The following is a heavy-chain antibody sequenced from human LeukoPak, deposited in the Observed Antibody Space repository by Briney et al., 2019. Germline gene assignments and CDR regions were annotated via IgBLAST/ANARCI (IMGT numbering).Heavy chain of an antibody. V-gene: IGHV3-30*18. Sequence: PGRSLRLSCAASGFTFGSYGMHWVRQAPGKGLEWVAVISYDGSNKYYADSVKGRFTISRDSSKNTLYLQMNSLRAEDTAVYYCAKDGYSSGWFISWDYYYGMDVWGKGTTVTVSS. D-gene: IGHD6-19*01. CDR1: GFTFGSYG. CDR3: AKDGYSSGWFISWDYYYGMDV. CDR2: ISYDGSNK. J-gene: IGHJ6*04.